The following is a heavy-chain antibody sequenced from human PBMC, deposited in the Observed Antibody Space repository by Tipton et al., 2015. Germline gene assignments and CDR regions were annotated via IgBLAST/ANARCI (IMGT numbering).Heavy chain of an antibody. V-gene: IGHV4-59*01. CDR2: IYYSGST. CDR3: ARHTVTTEFDVFDI. D-gene: IGHD4-17*01. J-gene: IGHJ3*02. CDR1: GGSINNYY. Sequence: LRLSCTVSGGSINNYYWSWIRQPPGKGLEWIGYIYYSGSTNYNPSLKSRVTTSVDTSKNQFSLRLSSVTAADTAVYYCARHTVTTEFDVFDIWGQGTMVTVSS.